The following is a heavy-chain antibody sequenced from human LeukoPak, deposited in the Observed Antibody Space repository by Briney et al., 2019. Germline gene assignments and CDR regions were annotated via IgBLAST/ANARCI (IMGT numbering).Heavy chain of an antibody. CDR3: AREAAAGLHYYYYYMDV. CDR2: INPSGGST. Sequence: GASVKVSCKASGYTFTSYYMHWVRQAPGQGLEWMGIINPSGGSTSYAQKFQGRVTMTRDTSTSTVYMELSSLRSEDTAVYYCAREAAAGLHYYYYYMDVWGKGTTVTVSS. V-gene: IGHV1-46*01. CDR1: GYTFTSYY. J-gene: IGHJ6*03. D-gene: IGHD6-13*01.